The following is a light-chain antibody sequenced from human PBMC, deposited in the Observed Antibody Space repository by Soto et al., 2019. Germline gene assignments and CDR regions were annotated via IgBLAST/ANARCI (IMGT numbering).Light chain of an antibody. CDR1: SSDIGAYNY. V-gene: IGLV2-11*01. J-gene: IGLJ3*02. CDR2: DVY. CDR3: CSYAGTYSLV. Sequence: QSVLTQPRSVSGSPGQSVTISCTGSSSDIGAYNYVFWYKQYPGKSPKLMIYDVYKRPSGVPDRFSGSKSGNTASLTISGLQTEDEADYHCCSYAGTYSLVFGGGTKLTVL.